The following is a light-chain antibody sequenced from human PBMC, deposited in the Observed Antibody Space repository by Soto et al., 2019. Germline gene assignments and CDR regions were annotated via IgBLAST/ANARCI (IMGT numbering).Light chain of an antibody. Sequence: QSALAQPASVSGSPGQSITISCTGTSSDVDAYNYVSWYHQHHPGKAPELIIYDVTDRPSGVSTRFSGSKSGNTASLTISGLQAEDEGDYYCSSYTTIKTVIFGGGTKVTVL. CDR3: SSYTTIKTVI. CDR1: SSDVDAYNY. J-gene: IGLJ2*01. CDR2: DVT. V-gene: IGLV2-14*01.